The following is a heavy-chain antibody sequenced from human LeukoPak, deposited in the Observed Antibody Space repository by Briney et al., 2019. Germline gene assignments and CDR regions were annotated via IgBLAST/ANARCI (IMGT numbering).Heavy chain of an antibody. Sequence: SVKVSCKASGGTFCSYAISWVRQVPGQGLEWMGGIIPIFGTANYAQKFQGRVTITADESTSTAYMELSSLRSEDTAVYYCARDRVVVVPAAIVDYYYYYMDVWGKGTTVTVSS. J-gene: IGHJ6*03. CDR3: ARDRVVVVPAAIVDYYYYYMDV. CDR1: GGTFCSYA. V-gene: IGHV1-69*13. CDR2: IIPIFGTA. D-gene: IGHD2-2*01.